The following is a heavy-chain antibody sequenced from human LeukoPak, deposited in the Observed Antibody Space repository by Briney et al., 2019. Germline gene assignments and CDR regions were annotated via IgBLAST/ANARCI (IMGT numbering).Heavy chain of an antibody. Sequence: SETLSLTCTVSGGSISSGDYYWSWIRQHPGKGLEWIGYIYYSGSTYYNPSLKSRVTISVDTSKNQFSLKLSSVTAADTAVYYCTRALGYYDSSGFYSYGGENFDYWGQGILVTVSS. V-gene: IGHV4-31*03. CDR3: TRALGYYDSSGFYSYGGENFDY. CDR2: IYYSGST. J-gene: IGHJ4*02. CDR1: GGSISSGDYY. D-gene: IGHD3-22*01.